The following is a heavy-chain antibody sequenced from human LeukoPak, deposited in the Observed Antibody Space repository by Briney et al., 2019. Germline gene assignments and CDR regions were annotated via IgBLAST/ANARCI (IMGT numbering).Heavy chain of an antibody. CDR1: GGSFSGYY. CDR3: ARVGYDTDAFDI. Sequence: KPSETLSLTCAVYGGSFSGYYWSWIRQPPGKGLEWIGEINHSGSTNYNPSLKSRFTISVDTSKNQFSLKLSSVTAADTAVYYCARVGYDTDAFDIWGQGTMVTVSS. J-gene: IGHJ3*02. CDR2: INHSGST. V-gene: IGHV4-34*01. D-gene: IGHD3-9*01.